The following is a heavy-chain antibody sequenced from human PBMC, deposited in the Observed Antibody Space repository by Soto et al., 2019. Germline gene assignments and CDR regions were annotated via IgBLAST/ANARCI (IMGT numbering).Heavy chain of an antibody. CDR1: GFTFSAYW. V-gene: IGHV3-74*01. J-gene: IGHJ4*02. CDR2: ISDDGSTA. Sequence: GGSLRLSCAVSGFTFSAYWMHWVRQVPGKGLTRVSRISDDGSTATYADSVKGRFVISRDNAKNSLYLEMNTLRVDDSGLYYCARGPRVSSTGTGAHWGRGTLVTVSS. CDR3: ARGPRVSSTGTGAH. D-gene: IGHD1-1*01.